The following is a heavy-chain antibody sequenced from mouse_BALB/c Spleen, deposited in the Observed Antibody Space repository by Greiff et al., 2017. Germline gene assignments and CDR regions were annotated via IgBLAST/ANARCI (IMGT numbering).Heavy chain of an antibody. Sequence: VQLQQSGAELVKPGASVKISCKASGYAFSSSWMNWVKQRPGQGLEWIGRIYPGDGDTNYNGKFKGKATLTADKSSSTAYMQLSSLTSVDSAVYFCAREGSTMITTRAMDYWGQGTSVTVSS. D-gene: IGHD2-4*01. CDR1: GYAFSSSW. J-gene: IGHJ4*01. CDR2: IYPGDGDT. V-gene: IGHV1-80*01. CDR3: AREGSTMITTRAMDY.